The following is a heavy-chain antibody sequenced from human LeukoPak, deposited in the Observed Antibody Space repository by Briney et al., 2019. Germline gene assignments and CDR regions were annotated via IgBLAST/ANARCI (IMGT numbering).Heavy chain of an antibody. J-gene: IGHJ4*02. Sequence: PGGSLRLSCAASGFAFKNYAMTWVRQDPGKGLEWVSNINDNGGQRHYADSVKGRFTISRDNSKNTVFLQMDSLRAEDTAVYYCAKTQWKVGATDYFDYWGQGILVTVSS. CDR1: GFAFKNYA. D-gene: IGHD1-26*01. CDR3: AKTQWKVGATDYFDY. V-gene: IGHV3-23*01. CDR2: INDNGGQR.